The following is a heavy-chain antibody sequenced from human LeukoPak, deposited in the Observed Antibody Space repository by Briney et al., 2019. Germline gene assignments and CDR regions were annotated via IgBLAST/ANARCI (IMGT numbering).Heavy chain of an antibody. Sequence: SETLSLTCAVYGGSFSGYYWSWIRQPPGKGLEWIGEINHSGSTYYNPSLKSRVTISVDTSKNQFSLKLSSVTAADTAVYYCARNSGPALDWGQGTLVTVSS. CDR3: ARNSGPALD. CDR1: GGSFSGYY. J-gene: IGHJ4*02. CDR2: INHSGST. V-gene: IGHV4-34*09. D-gene: IGHD5-12*01.